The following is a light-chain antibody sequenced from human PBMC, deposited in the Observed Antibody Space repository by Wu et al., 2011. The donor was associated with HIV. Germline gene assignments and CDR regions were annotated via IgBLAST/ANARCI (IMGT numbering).Light chain of an antibody. J-gene: IGKJ2*01. CDR2: AAS. CDR1: QSVYGSY. Sequence: EIVLTQSPGTLSLSPGERATLSCRASQSVYGSYVAWYQQKPGQAPRLLIYAASSRATGIPDRFRGSGSGTDFTLTISRLEPEDFAVYYCQHYGTSPYTFGQGTKLEI. CDR3: QHYGTSPYT. V-gene: IGKV3-20*01.